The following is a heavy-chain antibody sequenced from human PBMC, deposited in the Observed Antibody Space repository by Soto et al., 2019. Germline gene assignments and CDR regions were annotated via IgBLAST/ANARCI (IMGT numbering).Heavy chain of an antibody. CDR1: GYTFTGNY. V-gene: IGHV1-2*04. J-gene: IGHJ4*02. CDR2: INPNRGAT. Sequence: QVQLVQSGAEVRKPGDSVRVSCKASGYTFTGNYIHWVRQAPGQGLEWMWRINPNRGATNYAQKFQGWLSMSRDISISAAYMQLASLLSAAAAVYYAAPEALHVVYSAFRESYFTYFDQWGQGTQLPVSS. CDR3: APEALHVVYSAFRESYFTYFDQ. D-gene: IGHD2-15*01.